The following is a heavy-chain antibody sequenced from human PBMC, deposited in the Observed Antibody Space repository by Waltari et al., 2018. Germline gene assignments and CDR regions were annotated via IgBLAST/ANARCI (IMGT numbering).Heavy chain of an antibody. CDR3: AKRGVFGSGSYFKNNWFDS. Sequence: EVQLLESGGGLVQPGGSLRLSCAASGFTFSTYAMSWVRQVPGKGLEWVSTISGNGGSTYYADSVKGRFTISRDNSKNTLYLQMNSLRAEDTAVYYCAKRGVFGSGSYFKNNWFDSWGQGTLVTVSS. V-gene: IGHV3-23*01. D-gene: IGHD3-10*01. J-gene: IGHJ5*01. CDR2: ISGNGGST. CDR1: GFTFSTYA.